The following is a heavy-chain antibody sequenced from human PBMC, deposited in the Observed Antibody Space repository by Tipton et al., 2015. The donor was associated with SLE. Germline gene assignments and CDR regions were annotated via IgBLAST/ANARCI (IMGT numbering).Heavy chain of an antibody. J-gene: IGHJ3*02. CDR1: GFTFSSYG. CDR2: IRYDGSNK. D-gene: IGHD6-19*01. V-gene: IGHV3-30*02. Sequence: SGFTFSSYGMHWVRQAPGKGLEWVAFIRYDGSNKYYADSVKGRFTISRDNSKNTLYLQMNSLRAEDTAVYYCAKRSFSVAAGDAFDIWGQGPMVTVSS. CDR3: AKRSFSVAAGDAFDI.